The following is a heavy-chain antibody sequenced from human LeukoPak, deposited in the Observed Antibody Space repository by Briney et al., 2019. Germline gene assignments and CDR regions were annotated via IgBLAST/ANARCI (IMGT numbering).Heavy chain of an antibody. Sequence: GGSLRLSCAASGFSFSSYSMNWVRQAPGKGLEWVSSISSGSGTIYYADSVKGRFTISRDNSKNMLYLQMNSLRAEDTAVYYCAKGSTSWDGYKGNYDPWGQETLVTV. D-gene: IGHD6-13*01. CDR2: ISSGSGTI. V-gene: IGHV3-21*04. CDR1: GFSFSSYS. J-gene: IGHJ5*02. CDR3: AKGSTSWDGYKGNYDP.